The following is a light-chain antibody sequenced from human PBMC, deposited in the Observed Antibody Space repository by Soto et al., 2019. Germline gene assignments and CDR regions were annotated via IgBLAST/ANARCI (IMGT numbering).Light chain of an antibody. J-gene: IGKJ5*01. CDR1: QSVRSNH. V-gene: IGKV3-20*01. CDR2: GAS. Sequence: EIVLTQYPGTLSLSPGERATLSCMTSQSVRSNHLAWYQQKPGQAPRLLIYGASSRATGIPDRFSGSGSGTDFTLTISRLEPEDFAVYYCQQYGNSPITFGQGTRLEIK. CDR3: QQYGNSPIT.